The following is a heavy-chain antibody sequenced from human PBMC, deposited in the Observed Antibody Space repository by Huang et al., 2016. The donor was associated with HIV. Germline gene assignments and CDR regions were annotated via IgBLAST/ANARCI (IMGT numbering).Heavy chain of an antibody. CDR3: ARWMSSGSYYYFDY. CDR1: EDSFNTYW. D-gene: IGHD6-13*01. J-gene: IGHJ4*02. V-gene: IGHV5-51*01. Sequence: ELQLVQSGAEVKKPGESLRISCKGSEDSFNTYWIGWVRQMPGKGLDCMGIIHPGDSDPRYRPSFRGQVTFSADKSINTAYLQWSSLKASDTALYYCARWMSSGSYYYFDYWGQGTLVTVSS. CDR2: IHPGDSDP.